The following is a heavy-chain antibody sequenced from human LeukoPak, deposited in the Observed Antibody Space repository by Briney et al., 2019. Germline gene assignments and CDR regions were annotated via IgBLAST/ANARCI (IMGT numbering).Heavy chain of an antibody. Sequence: ASVKVSCKASGYTFTSYAMNWVRQAPGQGLEWMGWINTNTGNPTYAQGFTGRFVFSLDTSVSTAYLQISGLKAEDTAVYYCATAGFLEWFDAFDIWGQGTMVTVSS. V-gene: IGHV7-4-1*02. D-gene: IGHD3-3*01. J-gene: IGHJ3*02. CDR2: INTNTGNP. CDR1: GYTFTSYA. CDR3: ATAGFLEWFDAFDI.